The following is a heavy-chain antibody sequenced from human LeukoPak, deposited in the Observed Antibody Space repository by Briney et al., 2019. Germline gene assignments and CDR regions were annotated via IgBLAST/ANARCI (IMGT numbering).Heavy chain of an antibody. D-gene: IGHD3-10*01. Sequence: PGGSLRLSCAASGLTFSSYGMHWVRQAPGKGLEWVAVISYDGSNKYYADSVKGRFTISRDNSKNTLYLQMNSLRAEDTAVYYCAKEILLWFGEIPYFDYWGQGTLVTVSS. CDR3: AKEILLWFGEIPYFDY. CDR1: GLTFSSYG. V-gene: IGHV3-30*18. CDR2: ISYDGSNK. J-gene: IGHJ4*02.